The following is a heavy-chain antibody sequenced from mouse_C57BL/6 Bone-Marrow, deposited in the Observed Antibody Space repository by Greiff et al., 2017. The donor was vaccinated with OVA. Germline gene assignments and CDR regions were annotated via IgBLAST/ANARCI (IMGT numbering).Heavy chain of an antibody. J-gene: IGHJ2*01. Sequence: VKLQQPGAELVMPGASVKLSCKASGYTFTSYWMHWVKQRPGQGLEWIGEIDPSDSYTNYNQKFKGKSTLTVDKSSSTAYMQLSSLTSEDSAVYYCARDRGLRLDFDYWGQGTTLTVSS. D-gene: IGHD2-4*01. CDR2: IDPSDSYT. V-gene: IGHV1-69*01. CDR1: GYTFTSYW. CDR3: ARDRGLRLDFDY.